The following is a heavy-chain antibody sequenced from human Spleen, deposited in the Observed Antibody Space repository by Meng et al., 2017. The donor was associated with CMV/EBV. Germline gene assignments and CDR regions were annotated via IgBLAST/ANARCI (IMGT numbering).Heavy chain of an antibody. CDR3: ARVMPPMSTLTSSYYSAMDV. Sequence: SVKVSCKASGGTLSTFAISWVRQAPGQGLEWVGGIIPVFHTPNYAQKFLGRVSMTTDESTNTAYMELSSLTSEDTAVYYCARVMPPMSTLTSSYYSAMDVWGQGTTVTVSS. CDR2: IIPVFHTP. V-gene: IGHV1-69*05. D-gene: IGHD4-11*01. J-gene: IGHJ6*02. CDR1: GGTLSTFA.